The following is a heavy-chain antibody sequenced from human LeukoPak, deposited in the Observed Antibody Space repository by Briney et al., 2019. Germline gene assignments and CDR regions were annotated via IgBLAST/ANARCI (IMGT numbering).Heavy chain of an antibody. Sequence: GGSLRLSCAASGFTFSSYSMNWVRQAPGKGLEWVSSISSSSSYIYYADSVRGRFTISRDNAKNSLYLQMNSLRAEDTAVYYCARDLLIAVAGIIPYYFDYWGQGTLVTVSS. J-gene: IGHJ4*02. CDR3: ARDLLIAVAGIIPYYFDY. V-gene: IGHV3-21*01. D-gene: IGHD6-19*01. CDR2: ISSSSSYI. CDR1: GFTFSSYS.